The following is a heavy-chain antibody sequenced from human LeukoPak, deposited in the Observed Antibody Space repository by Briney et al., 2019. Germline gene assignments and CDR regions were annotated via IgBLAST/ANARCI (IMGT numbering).Heavy chain of an antibody. D-gene: IGHD4-17*01. J-gene: IGHJ4*02. CDR1: GFTFSIYS. CDR2: IGGTHSNI. CDR3: ARDRDYAFDS. V-gene: IGHV3-48*02. Sequence: GGSLRLSCAASGFTFSIYSMNWVRQAPGKGLEWISYIGGTHSNIYYADSVKGRFTISRDDAKNSLYLQMNSLRDEDTAVYYCARDRDYAFDSWGQGTLVTVSS.